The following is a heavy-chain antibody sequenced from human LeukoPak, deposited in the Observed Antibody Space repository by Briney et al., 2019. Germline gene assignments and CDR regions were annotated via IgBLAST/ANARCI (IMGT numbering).Heavy chain of an antibody. Sequence: SETLSLTCTVSGGPISSYYWSWIRQSPGKGLEWIGYIYYTGSTNYNPSLKSRVTISVDTSKNQFSLKVSSVTAADTAVYYCARHGSLSSSWYHIDYWGQGTLVTVSS. D-gene: IGHD6-13*01. CDR2: IYYTGST. CDR3: ARHGSLSSSWYHIDY. V-gene: IGHV4-59*08. J-gene: IGHJ4*02. CDR1: GGPISSYY.